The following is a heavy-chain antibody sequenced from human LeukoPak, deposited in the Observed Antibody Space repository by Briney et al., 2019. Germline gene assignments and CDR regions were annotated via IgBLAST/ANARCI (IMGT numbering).Heavy chain of an antibody. CDR2: ISAYNGNT. V-gene: IGHV1-18*01. J-gene: IGHJ4*02. CDR3: ARGAWEVAFDY. D-gene: IGHD1-26*01. CDR1: GYTFTNYG. Sequence: ASVKVSCKASGYTFTNYGISWVRQAPGQGLERMGWISAYNGNTNYAQKLRGRVTMTTDTSTSTAYMELRSLTSDDTAVYYCARGAWEVAFDYWGQGTLVTVSS.